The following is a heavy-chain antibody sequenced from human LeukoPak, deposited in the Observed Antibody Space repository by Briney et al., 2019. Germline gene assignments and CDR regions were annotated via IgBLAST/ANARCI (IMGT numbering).Heavy chain of an antibody. CDR1: GYSISSGYY. CDR2: IYHSGST. J-gene: IGHJ3*02. V-gene: IGHV4-38-2*02. D-gene: IGHD3-22*01. Sequence: SETLSLTCSVSGYSISSGYYWGWIRQPPGKGLEWIGNIYHSGSTYYNPSLKSRVTISLDTSKNQFSLKLSSVTAADTAVYYCMGYDSSGYYYHAFDTWGQGTMVTVSS. CDR3: MGYDSSGYYYHAFDT.